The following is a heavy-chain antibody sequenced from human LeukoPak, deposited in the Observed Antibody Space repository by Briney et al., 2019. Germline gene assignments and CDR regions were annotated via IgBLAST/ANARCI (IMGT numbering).Heavy chain of an antibody. J-gene: IGHJ5*02. CDR1: GFTFSSYG. D-gene: IGHD2-2*02. V-gene: IGHV3-30*02. CDR2: IRYDGSNK. Sequence: GSLRLSCAASGFTFSSYGMHWVRQAPGKGLEWVAFIRYDGSNKYYADSVKGRFTISRDNSKNTLYLQMNSLRAEDTAVYYCAKDPKDIVVVPAAILADGRTENWFDPWGQGTLVTVSS. CDR3: AKDPKDIVVVPAAILADGRTENWFDP.